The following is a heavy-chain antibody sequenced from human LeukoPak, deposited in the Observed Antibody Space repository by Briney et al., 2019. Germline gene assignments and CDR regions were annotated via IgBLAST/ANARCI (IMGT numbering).Heavy chain of an antibody. J-gene: IGHJ6*03. CDR1: GGSFSGYY. Sequence: PSETLSLTCAVYGGSFSGYYWSWIRQPPGKGLEWIGEINHSGSTNYNPSLKSRVTISVDTSKNQFSLKLSSVTAADTAVYYCARTYYYGSGSYYRGVGYYYYYMDVWGKGTTVTVSS. CDR2: INHSGST. V-gene: IGHV4-34*01. D-gene: IGHD3-10*01. CDR3: ARTYYYGSGSYYRGVGYYYYYMDV.